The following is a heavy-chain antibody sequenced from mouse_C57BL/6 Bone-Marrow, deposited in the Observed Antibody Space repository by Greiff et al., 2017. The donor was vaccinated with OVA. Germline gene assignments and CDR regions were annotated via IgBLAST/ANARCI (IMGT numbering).Heavy chain of an antibody. CDR1: GFTFGDYY. Sequence: EVKLMESEGGLVQPGSSMKLSCTASGFTFGDYYMAWVRQVPEKGLEWVANINYDGSSTYYLDSLKSRFIISRDNAKNILYLQMSSLKSEDTATYYCAREGAFCFDYWGQGTTLTVSS. CDR3: AREGAFCFDY. CDR2: INYDGSST. J-gene: IGHJ2*01. V-gene: IGHV5-16*01.